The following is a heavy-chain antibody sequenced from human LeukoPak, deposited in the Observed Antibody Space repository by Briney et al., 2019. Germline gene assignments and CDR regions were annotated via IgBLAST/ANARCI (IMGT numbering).Heavy chain of an antibody. Sequence: PSETLCLTCTVSGGSISSSSYYWGWIRQPPGKGLEWIGSIHFSGSTYYNPSLKSRVTISVDTSKNQFSLKLTSVTAADTAVYYCARTLYYGSGYSDYWGQGTLVTVSS. J-gene: IGHJ4*02. D-gene: IGHD3-10*01. V-gene: IGHV4-39*01. CDR1: GGSISSSSYY. CDR2: IHFSGST. CDR3: ARTLYYGSGYSDY.